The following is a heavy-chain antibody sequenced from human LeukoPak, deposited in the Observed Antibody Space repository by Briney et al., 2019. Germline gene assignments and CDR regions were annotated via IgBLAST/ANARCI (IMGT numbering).Heavy chain of an antibody. J-gene: IGHJ4*02. CDR3: ARDLNGDYNFDY. Sequence: GGSLRLSCAASGFTFDDYGMSWVRQAPGKGLEWVSGINWNGGSTGYADSVKGRFTISRDNAKNSLCLQMNSLRAEDTALYYCARDLNGDYNFDYWGQGTLVTVSS. D-gene: IGHD4-17*01. V-gene: IGHV3-20*04. CDR1: GFTFDDYG. CDR2: INWNGGST.